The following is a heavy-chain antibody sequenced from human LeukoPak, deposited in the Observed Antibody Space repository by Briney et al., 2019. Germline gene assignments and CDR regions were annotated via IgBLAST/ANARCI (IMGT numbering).Heavy chain of an antibody. CDR1: GFTYSVYS. CDR3: ARDYKYAFDN. D-gene: IGHD5-24*01. V-gene: IGHV3-48*01. CDR2: IGIDSGNT. J-gene: IGHJ4*02. Sequence: GGSLTLSCAACGFTYSVYSMNWVRRATGKGREWISYIGIDSGNTNYADSVKGRFTISGDKAKNSLYLQMNSLRVEDTAVYYCARDYKYAFDNWGQGTLVTVSS.